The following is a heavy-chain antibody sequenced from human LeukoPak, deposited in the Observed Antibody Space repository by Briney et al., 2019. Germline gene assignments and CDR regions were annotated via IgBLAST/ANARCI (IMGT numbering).Heavy chain of an antibody. CDR1: GFTFSSYA. CDR2: IKQDGSVT. CDR3: ARDPWADSSGFPLHH. D-gene: IGHD3-22*01. V-gene: IGHV3-7*03. Sequence: TGGSLRLSCAASGFTFSSYAMSWVRQAPGKGLECVANIKQDGSVTYYVDSVRGRFTISRDNAKNSLYLQMNSLRTEDTAVYYCARDPWADSSGFPLHHWGQGTLVTVSS. J-gene: IGHJ1*01.